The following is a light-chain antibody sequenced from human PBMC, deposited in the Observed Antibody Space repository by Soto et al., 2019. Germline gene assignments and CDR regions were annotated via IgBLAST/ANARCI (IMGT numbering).Light chain of an antibody. Sequence: EIVLTQSPGTLSLSPGEGATLSCRASRSVSTNFFAWYQQKPGQAPRLLIYGASTRATGIPDRFSGSGSGKDFTLTISRLEPEDFAVYYCQQYGRTSWTFGQGTKVDIK. V-gene: IGKV3-20*01. CDR2: GAS. CDR1: RSVSTNF. J-gene: IGKJ1*01. CDR3: QQYGRTSWT.